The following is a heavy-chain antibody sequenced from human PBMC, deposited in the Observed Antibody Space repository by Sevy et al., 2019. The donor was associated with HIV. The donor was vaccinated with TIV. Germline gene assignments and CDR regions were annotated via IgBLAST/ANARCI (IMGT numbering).Heavy chain of an antibody. CDR1: GFTLSSYA. CDR3: AGPEYSSSWFPYYYYGMDV. J-gene: IGHJ6*02. V-gene: IGHV3-30-3*01. D-gene: IGHD6-13*01. Sequence: GGSLRLSCAASGFTLSSYAMHWVRQAPGKGLEWVAVISYDGSNKYYADSVKGRFTISRDNSKNTLYLQMNSLRAEDTAVYYCAGPEYSSSWFPYYYYGMDVWGQGTTVTVSS. CDR2: ISYDGSNK.